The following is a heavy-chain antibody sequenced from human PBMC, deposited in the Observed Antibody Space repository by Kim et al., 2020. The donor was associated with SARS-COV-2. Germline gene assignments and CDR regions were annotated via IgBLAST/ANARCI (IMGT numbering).Heavy chain of an antibody. V-gene: IGHV3-30*01. D-gene: IGHD4-4*01. J-gene: IGHJ4*02. Sequence: YADAVKGRFTISRDNSKNTLYLQMDSLGAEDTAVYYCARALQSLRYFDYWGQGTLVTVSS. CDR3: ARALQSLRYFDY.